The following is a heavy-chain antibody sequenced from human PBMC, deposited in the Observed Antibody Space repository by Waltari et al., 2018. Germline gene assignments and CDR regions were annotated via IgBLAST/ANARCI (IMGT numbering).Heavy chain of an antibody. V-gene: IGHV1-69*08. Sequence: QVQLVQSGAEVKKPGSSVKVSCKASGGTFSSYAISWVRQAPGQGLEWMGRIIPIFGTANYEQKFQGRVTITADKSTSTAYMELSSLRSEDTAVYYCARDSFSGDYVRNAFDIWGQGTMVTVSS. D-gene: IGHD4-17*01. J-gene: IGHJ3*02. CDR2: IIPIFGTA. CDR3: ARDSFSGDYVRNAFDI. CDR1: GGTFSSYA.